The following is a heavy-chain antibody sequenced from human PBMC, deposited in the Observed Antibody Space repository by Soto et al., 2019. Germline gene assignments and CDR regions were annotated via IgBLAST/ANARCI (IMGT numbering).Heavy chain of an antibody. Sequence: QVQLVQSGAEVKKPGSSVKVSCKASGGTFSSYAISWVRQAPGQGLEWMGGSIPILGTANYAQKFQGRVTITADESTSTAYMELSSLRSEDTAVYYCARSDMEEIVGEDGFDYWGQGTLVTVSS. CDR1: GGTFSSYA. CDR3: ARSDMEEIVGEDGFDY. V-gene: IGHV1-69*01. CDR2: SIPILGTA. D-gene: IGHD3-22*01. J-gene: IGHJ4*02.